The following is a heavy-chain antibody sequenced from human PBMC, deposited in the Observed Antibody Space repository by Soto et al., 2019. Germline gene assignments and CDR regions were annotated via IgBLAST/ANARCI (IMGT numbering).Heavy chain of an antibody. V-gene: IGHV1-69*13. CDR3: ARSTGYSRGPFDY. D-gene: IGHD6-19*01. Sequence: ASVKVSCKASGGTFSSYAISWVGQAPGQGLEWMGGIIPIFGTANYAQKFQGRVTITADESTSTAYMELSSLRSEDTAVYYCARSTGYSRGPFDYWGQRTLVIVSS. CDR1: GGTFSSYA. J-gene: IGHJ4*02. CDR2: IIPIFGTA.